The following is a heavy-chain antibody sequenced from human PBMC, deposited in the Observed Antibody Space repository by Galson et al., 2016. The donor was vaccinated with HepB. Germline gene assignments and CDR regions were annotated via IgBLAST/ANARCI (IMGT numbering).Heavy chain of an antibody. Sequence: SLRLSCAASGFMYRNYAMSWVRQAPGKGLEWISVISGSGGTTFYADSVKGRFSISRDNSQNTLDLQMNSLRGEDTAVYYCARDPGRIAAAGHLDSWGQETLVTVSS. D-gene: IGHD6-13*01. CDR1: GFMYRNYA. V-gene: IGHV3-23*01. CDR2: ISGSGGTT. J-gene: IGHJ5*01. CDR3: ARDPGRIAAAGHLDS.